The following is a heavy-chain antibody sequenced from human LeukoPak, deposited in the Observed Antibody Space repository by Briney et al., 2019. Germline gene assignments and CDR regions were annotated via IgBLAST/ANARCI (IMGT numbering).Heavy chain of an antibody. V-gene: IGHV3-30*01. J-gene: IGHJ4*02. CDR1: GFTFRNYA. Sequence: PGGSLRLSCAASGFTFRNYAMTWVRQAPGKGLEWVAVISYDGSNKYYADSVKGRFTISRDNSKNTLYLQMNSLRAEDTAVYYCATQGDYWGQGTLVTVSS. CDR2: ISYDGSNK. CDR3: ATQGDY.